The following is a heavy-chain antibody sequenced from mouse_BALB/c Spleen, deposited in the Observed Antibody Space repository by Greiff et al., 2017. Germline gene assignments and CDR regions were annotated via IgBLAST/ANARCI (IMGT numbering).Heavy chain of an antibody. D-gene: IGHD6-1*01. CDR1: GFTFSSYT. J-gene: IGHJ4*01. CDR3: ARRESARAPESYAMDY. Sequence: EVKVEESGGGLVQPGGSLKLSCAASGFTFSSYTMSWVRQTPEKRLEWVAYISNGGGSTYYPDTVKGRFTISRDNAKNTLYLQMSSLKSEDTAMYYCARRESARAPESYAMDYWGQGTSVTVSS. CDR2: ISNGGGST. V-gene: IGHV5-12-2*01.